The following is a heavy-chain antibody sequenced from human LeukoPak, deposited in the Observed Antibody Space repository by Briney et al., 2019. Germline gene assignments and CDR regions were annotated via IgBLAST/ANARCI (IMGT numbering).Heavy chain of an antibody. V-gene: IGHV3-30*02. Sequence: GGSLRLSCTASGFTFSNSGMHWVRQAPGKGLEWVTFIGHDGNNEQYAESVKGRFAISRDQSRTTVYLQMNNLKTEDTAFYYCAKDRFYDFDYWGQGTLVTVSS. CDR2: IGHDGNNE. D-gene: IGHD3-16*01. CDR1: GFTFSNSG. J-gene: IGHJ4*02. CDR3: AKDRFYDFDY.